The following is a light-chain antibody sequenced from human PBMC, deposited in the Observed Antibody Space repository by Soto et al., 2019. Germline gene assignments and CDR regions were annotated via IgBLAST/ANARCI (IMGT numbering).Light chain of an antibody. CDR1: QSISSY. J-gene: IGKJ4*01. V-gene: IGKV1-39*01. CDR2: AAS. CDR3: QQSYSTPLT. Sequence: DIQMTQSPSSLSASVGDRVTITCRASQSISSYLNWYQQKPGKAPKLLIYAASSLQSGVPSRFSGSGSGTDXXLTISSXXPEDFXTYYCQQSYSTPLTFGGGTKVEIK.